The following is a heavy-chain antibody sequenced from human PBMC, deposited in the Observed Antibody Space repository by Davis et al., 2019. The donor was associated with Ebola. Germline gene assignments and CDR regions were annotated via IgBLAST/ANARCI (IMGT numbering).Heavy chain of an antibody. D-gene: IGHD6-13*01. CDR3: ARRRAFQISSSWYYWFDP. Sequence: SETLSLTCTVSGGSISSYYWGWIRQPPGKGLEWIGSIYYSGSTYYNPSLKSRVTISVDTSKNQFSLKLSSVTAADTAVYYCARRRAFQISSSWYYWFDPWGQGTLVTVSS. CDR2: IYYSGST. V-gene: IGHV4-39*01. J-gene: IGHJ5*02. CDR1: GGSISSYY.